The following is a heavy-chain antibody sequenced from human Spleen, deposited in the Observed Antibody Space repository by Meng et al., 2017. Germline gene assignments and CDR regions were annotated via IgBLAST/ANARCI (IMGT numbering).Heavy chain of an antibody. Sequence: SETLSLTCAVYGGSFSGYYWSWIRQPPGKGLEWIGEINHSGSTNYNPSLKSRVTISVDTSKNQFSLKLSSVTAADTAVYYCARTLTGTQQTDYWGQGTLVTVSS. J-gene: IGHJ4*02. CDR1: GGSFSGYY. D-gene: IGHD1/OR15-1a*01. CDR3: ARTLTGTQQTDY. V-gene: IGHV4-34*01. CDR2: INHSGST.